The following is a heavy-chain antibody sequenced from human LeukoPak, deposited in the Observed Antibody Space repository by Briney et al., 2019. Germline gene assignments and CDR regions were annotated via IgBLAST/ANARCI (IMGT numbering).Heavy chain of an antibody. J-gene: IGHJ4*02. V-gene: IGHV1-2*04. CDR1: GYTFIDYY. CDR2: INPNSGGT. D-gene: IGHD3-16*02. Sequence: ASVKVSCKASGYTFIDYYMHWVRQAPGQGLKWMGWINPNSGGTNYAQKFKGWVTLTRDTSINTTYMELSRLASDVTAVYFCARGTPGSYLGYWGQETLVTVSS. CDR3: ARGTPGSYLGY.